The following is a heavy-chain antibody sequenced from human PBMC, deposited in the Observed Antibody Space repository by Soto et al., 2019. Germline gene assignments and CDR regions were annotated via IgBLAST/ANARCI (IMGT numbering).Heavy chain of an antibody. CDR2: TYYRSKWYN. V-gene: IGHV6-1*01. D-gene: IGHD3-10*01. CDR1: GDSVSSNSAA. Sequence: PSQTLSLTCAISGDSVSSNSAAWNWIRQSPSRGLEWLGRTYYRSKWYNDYAVSVKSRITINPDTSKNQFSLQLNSVTPEDTAVYYCAREGSHYYGSGSYYNGPQYYGMDVWGQGTTVTVSS. CDR3: AREGSHYYGSGSYYNGPQYYGMDV. J-gene: IGHJ6*02.